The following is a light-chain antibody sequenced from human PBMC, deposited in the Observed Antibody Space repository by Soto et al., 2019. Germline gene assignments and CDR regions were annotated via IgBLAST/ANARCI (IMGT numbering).Light chain of an antibody. CDR2: AAS. J-gene: IGKJ1*01. CDR3: QQSYRTPSWT. CDR1: QSSSSY. Sequence: DIQMTQSPSSLYASVGDRVTITFRASQSSSSYLNWYQQKPGKAPKLLIYAASSLQSGVPSRFSGSGSGTDFTLTISSLQPEYFATYYCQQSYRTPSWTFGQGTKVEIK. V-gene: IGKV1-39*01.